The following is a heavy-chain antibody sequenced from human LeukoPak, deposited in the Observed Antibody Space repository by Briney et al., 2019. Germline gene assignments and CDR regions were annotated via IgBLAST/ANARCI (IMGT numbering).Heavy chain of an antibody. D-gene: IGHD1-26*01. V-gene: IGHV1-2*02. CDR3: ARSIVGATALDY. J-gene: IGHJ4*02. CDR2: INPNNGGT. CDR1: AYTFTTYY. Sequence: GASVKVSSKASAYTFTTYYMHCVRQAPGQGLEWMVWINPNNGGTNYAQTFQGRVTIIRDTSISTAYMELSRLTYDSTAVYYCARSIVGATALDYWGQGTLVTVSS.